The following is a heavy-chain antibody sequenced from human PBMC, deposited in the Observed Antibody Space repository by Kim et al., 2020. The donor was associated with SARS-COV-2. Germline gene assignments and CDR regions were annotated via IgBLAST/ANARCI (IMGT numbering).Heavy chain of an antibody. V-gene: IGHV4-39*01. D-gene: IGHD1-1*01. Sequence: SETLSLTCAVSGDSFRSSSYYWAWIRQPPGMGLEWIGSIAYRGTTYYNSPLKSRVTISVDVSNNQFSLKMTSVTAADTALYYCARNPLLSNWNPTYYFDSWGPGILVTVSS. CDR3: ARNPLLSNWNPTYYFDS. CDR1: GDSFRSSSYY. CDR2: IAYRGTT. J-gene: IGHJ4*02.